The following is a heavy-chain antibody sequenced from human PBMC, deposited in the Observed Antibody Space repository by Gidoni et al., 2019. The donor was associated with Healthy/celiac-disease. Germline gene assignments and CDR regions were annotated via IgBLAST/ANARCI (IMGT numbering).Heavy chain of an antibody. D-gene: IGHD3-10*02. J-gene: IGHJ4*02. CDR2: IKSKTDGGTT. Sequence: EVQLVESGGGLVKPGGSLRLSCAASGFTFSNAWMSWVRQAPGKGLEWVGRIKSKTDGGTTDYAAPVKGRFTISRDDSKNTLYLQMNSLKTEDTAVYYCTTETLPVWGVSSYYFDYWGQGTLVTVSS. CDR1: GFTFSNAW. CDR3: TTETLPVWGVSSYYFDY. V-gene: IGHV3-15*01.